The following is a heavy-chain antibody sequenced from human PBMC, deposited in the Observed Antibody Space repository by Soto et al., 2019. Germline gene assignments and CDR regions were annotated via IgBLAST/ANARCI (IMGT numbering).Heavy chain of an antibody. CDR2: IYYSGST. Sequence: PSETLSLTCTVSGGSVSSGSYYWSWIRQPPXKGLEWIGYIYYSGSTNYNPSLKSRVTISVDTSKNQFSLKLSSVTAADTAVYYCARDRDQLGRLAYDALDIWGQGTMVTVSS. V-gene: IGHV4-61*01. CDR1: GGSVSSGSYY. D-gene: IGHD5-18*01. J-gene: IGHJ3*02. CDR3: ARDRDQLGRLAYDALDI.